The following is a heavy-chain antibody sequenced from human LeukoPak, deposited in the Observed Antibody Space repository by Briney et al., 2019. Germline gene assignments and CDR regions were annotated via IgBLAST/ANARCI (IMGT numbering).Heavy chain of an antibody. CDR3: ARHPSYYDSSGYADY. D-gene: IGHD3-22*01. V-gene: IGHV4-31*03. J-gene: IGHJ4*02. CDR2: IYYSGST. CDR1: GGSISSGGYY. Sequence: SQTLSLTCTVSGGSISSGGYYWSWNRQHPGKGLEWIVYIYYSGSTYYNPSLKSRVTISVDTSKNQFSLKLSSVTAADTAVYYCARHPSYYDSSGYADYWGQGTLVTVSS.